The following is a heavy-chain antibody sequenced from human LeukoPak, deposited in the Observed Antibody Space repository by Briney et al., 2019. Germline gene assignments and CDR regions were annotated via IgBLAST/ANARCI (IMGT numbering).Heavy chain of an antibody. V-gene: IGHV1-69*05. J-gene: IGHJ5*02. Sequence: SVKVSCKTSGGTFNNSAISWVRQAPGQGLEWLGGIMPLFGTAGYAQKFQGRVIITKDESTRTVYLELTSLTSDDTAVYCCARDVHGDYGSGWFDPWGQGTLVSVSS. CDR1: GGTFNNSA. CDR2: IMPLFGTA. CDR3: ARDVHGDYGSGWFDP. D-gene: IGHD4-17*01.